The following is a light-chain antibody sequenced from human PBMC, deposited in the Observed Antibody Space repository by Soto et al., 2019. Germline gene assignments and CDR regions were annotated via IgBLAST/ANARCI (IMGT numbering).Light chain of an antibody. Sequence: DIQMTQSPSTLSASVCDGVTITCRASQSISTWLAWYQQEPGKAPKLLIHKASSLQSGVPSRFSGSGSGTDFTLTISSLHPDDFATYYCQQYNIYSPTFGQGTKVDIK. J-gene: IGKJ1*01. CDR1: QSISTW. CDR3: QQYNIYSPT. V-gene: IGKV1-5*03. CDR2: KAS.